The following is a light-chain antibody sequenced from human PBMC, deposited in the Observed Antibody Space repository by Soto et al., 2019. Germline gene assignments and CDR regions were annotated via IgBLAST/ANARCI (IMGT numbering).Light chain of an antibody. J-gene: IGKJ2*01. Sequence: DIVMTQSPATLSVSPGERATLSCRASQSVSSNLAWYQQKPGQAPRLLIYGASTRATGTPARFSGSGSGTEFTLTISSLQSEDFAVYYCQQYNNWPPMYTFGQGTKLEIK. CDR1: QSVSSN. CDR2: GAS. V-gene: IGKV3-15*01. CDR3: QQYNNWPPMYT.